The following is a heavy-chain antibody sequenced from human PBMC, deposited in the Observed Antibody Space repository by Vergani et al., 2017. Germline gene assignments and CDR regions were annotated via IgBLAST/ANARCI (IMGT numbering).Heavy chain of an antibody. J-gene: IGHJ4*02. D-gene: IGHD2-2*01. CDR2: ISYDGSNK. V-gene: IGHV3-30-3*01. CDR1: GFTFSSYA. Sequence: QVQLVESGGGVVQPGRSLRLSCAASGFTFSSYAMHWVRQAPGKGLEWVAVISYDGSNKYYADSVKGRFTISRDNSKNTLYLQMNSLRAEDTAVYYCASVGDRYCSSTSCRSRFDYWGQGTLVTVSS. CDR3: ASVGDRYCSSTSCRSRFDY.